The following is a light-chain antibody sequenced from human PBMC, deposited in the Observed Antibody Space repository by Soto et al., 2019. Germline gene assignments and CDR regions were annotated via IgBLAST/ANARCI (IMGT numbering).Light chain of an antibody. CDR3: QQYGTSPRFT. CDR2: GAS. Sequence: EIVLTQSPGTLSLSPGERATLSCRASQSVGSNYLAWYQQKPGQSPRLLIFGASSRATGIPDRFRGSGSGTDFTLTISRLEPEDFAVYYCQQYGTSPRFTFGPGTKVDV. V-gene: IGKV3-20*01. CDR1: QSVGSNY. J-gene: IGKJ3*01.